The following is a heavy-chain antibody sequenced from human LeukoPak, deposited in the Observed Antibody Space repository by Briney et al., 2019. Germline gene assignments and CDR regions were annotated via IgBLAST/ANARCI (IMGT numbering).Heavy chain of an antibody. CDR1: GFTVSSNF. J-gene: IGHJ4*02. D-gene: IGHD4-17*01. V-gene: IGHV3-23*01. CDR2: ISGSGGST. CDR3: AKYGSWPYYFDY. Sequence: GGSLRLSCAASGFTVSSNFMSWVRQAPGKGLEWVSAISGSGGSTYYADSVKGRFTISRDNSKNTLYLQMNSLRVEDAAVYYCAKYGSWPYYFDYWGQGTLVTVSS.